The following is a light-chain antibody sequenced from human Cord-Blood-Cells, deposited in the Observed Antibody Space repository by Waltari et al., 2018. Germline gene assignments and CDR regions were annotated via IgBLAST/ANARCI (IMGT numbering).Light chain of an antibody. CDR3: LSADSSATYAV. V-gene: IGLV3-16*01. J-gene: IGLJ2*01. Sequence: SSELTQPPSVSVSLGQMARLTCSGQAWPKHYAYWYQQKPGQFPVLVIYKDSERPSGIHERFSGSSSGTIVTLTISGGQAEDEADYYCLSADSSATYAVFGGGTKLTVL. CDR1: AWPKHY. CDR2: KDS.